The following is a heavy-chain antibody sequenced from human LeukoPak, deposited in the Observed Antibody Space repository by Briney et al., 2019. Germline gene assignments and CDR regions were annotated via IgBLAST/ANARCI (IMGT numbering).Heavy chain of an antibody. CDR2: ISGSGGST. Sequence: GGSLRLSCAASGFTFSSYAMRWVRQAPGKGLEWVSAISGSGGSTYYADSVKGRFTISRDNSKNTLYLQMNSLRAEDTAVYYCAKVNPIRFGEFDATNWFDPWGQGTLVTVSS. J-gene: IGHJ5*02. D-gene: IGHD3-10*01. CDR3: AKVNPIRFGEFDATNWFDP. CDR1: GFTFSSYA. V-gene: IGHV3-23*01.